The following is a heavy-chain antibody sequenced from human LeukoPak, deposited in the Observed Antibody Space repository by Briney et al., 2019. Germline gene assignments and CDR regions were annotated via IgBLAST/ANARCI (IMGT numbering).Heavy chain of an antibody. Sequence: ASVKVSCKASGYTSTGYYMHWVRQAPGQGLEWMGWINPNSGGTNYAQKLQGRVTMTTDTSTSTAYMELRSLRSDDTAVYYCARDGALYDSQTWGQGTLVTVSS. V-gene: IGHV1-2*02. CDR3: ARDGALYDSQT. J-gene: IGHJ5*02. CDR1: GYTSTGYY. D-gene: IGHD3-3*01. CDR2: INPNSGGT.